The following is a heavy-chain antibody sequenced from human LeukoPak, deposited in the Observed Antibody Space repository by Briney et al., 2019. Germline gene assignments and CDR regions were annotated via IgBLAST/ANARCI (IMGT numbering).Heavy chain of an antibody. CDR2: IIPIFGTA. CDR3: ARGPYYDFWSGHSYMDV. CDR1: GGTFSSYA. V-gene: IGHV1-69*05. D-gene: IGHD3-3*01. Sequence: SVKVSCKASGGTFSSYAISWVRQAPGQGLEWMGRIIPIFGTANYAQKFQGRVAITTDESTSTAYMELSSLRSEDTAVYYCARGPYYDFWSGHSYMDVWGKGTTVTASS. J-gene: IGHJ6*03.